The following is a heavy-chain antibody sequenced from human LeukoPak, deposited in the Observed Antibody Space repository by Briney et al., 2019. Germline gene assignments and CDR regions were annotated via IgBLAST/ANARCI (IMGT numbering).Heavy chain of an antibody. J-gene: IGHJ5*02. CDR3: ARETNWFDP. CDR1: GGSISSGGYY. CDR2: IYHSGST. Sequence: SETLSLTCTVSGGSISSGGYYWSWIRQPPGKGLEWIGHIYHSGSTYYNPSLKSRVTISVDTSKNQFSLKLSSVTAADTAVYYCARETNWFDPWGQGTLVTVFS. V-gene: IGHV4-30-2*01.